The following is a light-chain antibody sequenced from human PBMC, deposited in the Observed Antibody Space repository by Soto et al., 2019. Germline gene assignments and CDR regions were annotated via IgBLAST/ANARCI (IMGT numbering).Light chain of an antibody. CDR2: DVS. CDR3: GSYTSSNTYV. CDR1: SSDVGDYNY. J-gene: IGLJ1*01. V-gene: IGLV2-14*03. Sequence: QSVLTQPASVSGSPGQSITISCTGTSSDVGDYNYVSGYQQHPGKAPKLMIYDVSNRPSGVSNRFSGSKSGNTASLTISGLQAEDEDDYYCGSYTSSNTYVFGTGTKLTVL.